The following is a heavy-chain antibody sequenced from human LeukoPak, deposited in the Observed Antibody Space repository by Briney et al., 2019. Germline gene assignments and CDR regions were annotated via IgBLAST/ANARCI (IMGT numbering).Heavy chain of an antibody. D-gene: IGHD4-23*01. Sequence: GASVTVSCKASGYTFISYDINWVRQATGQGLEWMGWMNPNSGNRGYAQKFQGRVTITRNTSISTAYMELSSLRSEDTAVYYCARRLGLRWDLQAFDIWGQGTMVTVSS. CDR3: ARRLGLRWDLQAFDI. CDR2: MNPNSGNR. V-gene: IGHV1-8*02. J-gene: IGHJ3*02. CDR1: GYTFISYD.